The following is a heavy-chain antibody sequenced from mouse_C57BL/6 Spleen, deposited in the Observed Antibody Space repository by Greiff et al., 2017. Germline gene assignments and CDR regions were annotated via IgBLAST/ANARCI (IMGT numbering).Heavy chain of an antibody. CDR3: TALRY. V-gene: IGHV14-4*01. Sequence: VQLQQSGAELVRPGASVKLSCTASGFNFTDYYMHWVKQRPEQGLEWIGWIDPENGDTEYASKFQGKATIKADTSSSTAYLHLSSLTSEDTAVYYCTALRYWGQGTSVTVSS. CDR1: GFNFTDYY. J-gene: IGHJ4*01. CDR2: IDPENGDT.